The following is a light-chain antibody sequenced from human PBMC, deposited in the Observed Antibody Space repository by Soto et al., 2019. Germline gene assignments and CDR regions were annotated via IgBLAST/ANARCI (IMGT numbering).Light chain of an antibody. J-gene: IGKJ5*01. CDR2: WAS. CDR3: QQYFSTPLT. CDR1: QSVLYSSNNKNY. Sequence: DIVVTQSPDSLAVSLGERATINCKSSQSVLYSSNNKNYLAWYQHKPGQPPKVLVYWASTRESGVPDRFSGSGSVTDFTLTISSLQAEDVAVYYCQQYFSTPLTFGQGTRLEIK. V-gene: IGKV4-1*01.